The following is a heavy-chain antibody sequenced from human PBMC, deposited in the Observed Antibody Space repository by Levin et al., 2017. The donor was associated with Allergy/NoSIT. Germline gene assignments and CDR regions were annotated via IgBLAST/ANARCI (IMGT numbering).Heavy chain of an antibody. V-gene: IGHV3-53*01. D-gene: IGHD2-2*01. J-gene: IGHJ4*01. Sequence: PGGSLRLSCAASGFSVSTHYMTWVRQGPGKGLECVSVIYDDGSTYYADSVRGRFTISRDNSKNTLSLQMNSLRDDDTAVYYCTKGHYSGVYQWGHGTLVTVSS. CDR2: IYDDGST. CDR3: TKGHYSGVYQ. CDR1: GFSVSTHY.